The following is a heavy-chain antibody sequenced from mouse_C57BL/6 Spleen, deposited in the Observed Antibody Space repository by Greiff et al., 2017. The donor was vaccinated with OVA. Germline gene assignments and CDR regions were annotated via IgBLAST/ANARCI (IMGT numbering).Heavy chain of an antibody. CDR1: GYSFTGYY. Sequence: EVQGVESGPELVKPGASVKISCKASGYSFTGYYMNWVKQSPEKSLEWIGEINPSTGGTTYNQKFKAKATLTVDKSSSTAYMQLKSLTSEDSAVYYCASYSNYRAWFAYWGQGTLVTVSA. CDR3: ASYSNYRAWFAY. J-gene: IGHJ3*01. D-gene: IGHD2-5*01. V-gene: IGHV1-42*01. CDR2: INPSTGGT.